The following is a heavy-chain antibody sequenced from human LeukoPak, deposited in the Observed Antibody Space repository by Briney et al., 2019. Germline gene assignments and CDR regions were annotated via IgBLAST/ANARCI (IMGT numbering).Heavy chain of an antibody. CDR2: INPNSGGT. CDR3: ASRSIQKGNFDY. Sequence: ASVKVSCKASGYTFTGYYVHWVRQAPGQGLERMGWINPNSGGTNYAQKFQGRVTMTRDTSISTAYMELSRLRSDDTAVYYCASRSIQKGNFDYWGQGTLVTVSS. V-gene: IGHV1-2*02. CDR1: GYTFTGYY. J-gene: IGHJ4*02. D-gene: IGHD6-6*01.